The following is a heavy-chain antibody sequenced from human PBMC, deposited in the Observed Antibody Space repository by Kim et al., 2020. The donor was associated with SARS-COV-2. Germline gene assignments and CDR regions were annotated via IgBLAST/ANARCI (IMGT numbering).Heavy chain of an antibody. CDR3: ARGGLGGYSSGWYKY. Sequence: SETLSLTCAVYGGSFSGYYWSWIRQPPGKGLEWIGEINHSGSTNYNPSLKSRVTISVDTSKNQFSLKPSSVTAADTAVYYCARGGLGGYSSGWYKYWGQGTLVTVSS. J-gene: IGHJ4*02. D-gene: IGHD6-19*01. CDR2: INHSGST. V-gene: IGHV4-34*01. CDR1: GGSFSGYY.